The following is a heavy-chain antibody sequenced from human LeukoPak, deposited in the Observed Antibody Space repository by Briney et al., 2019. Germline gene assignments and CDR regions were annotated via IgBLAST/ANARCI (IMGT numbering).Heavy chain of an antibody. CDR1: GFTFSSYW. CDR3: ASFGIVATISDS. D-gene: IGHD5-12*01. Sequence: PGGSLRLSCAAAGFTFSSYWMSWGRQAPGKGLEWVANIKPDGSERYYVDSVKGRFTISRDNAKNSLYLQMNSLRAEDTAVYYCASFGIVATISDSWGQGTLVTVSS. V-gene: IGHV3-7*01. CDR2: IKPDGSER. J-gene: IGHJ4*02.